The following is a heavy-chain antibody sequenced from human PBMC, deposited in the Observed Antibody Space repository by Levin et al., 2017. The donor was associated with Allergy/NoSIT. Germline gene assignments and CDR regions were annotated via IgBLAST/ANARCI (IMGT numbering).Heavy chain of an antibody. V-gene: IGHV4-59*11. CDR3: ARAEARQLPPGGYYYFHY. CDR2: MYNSGST. D-gene: IGHD2-2*01. CDR1: GASISSHC. J-gene: IGHJ4*02. Sequence: SETLSLTCSVSGASISSHCWSWIRQPPGKGLQWIGNMYNSGSTNYNPSLEGRVTISVDTSKNQFSLKLSSVTAADTAVYYCARAEARQLPPGGYYYFHYWGQGTLVTASS.